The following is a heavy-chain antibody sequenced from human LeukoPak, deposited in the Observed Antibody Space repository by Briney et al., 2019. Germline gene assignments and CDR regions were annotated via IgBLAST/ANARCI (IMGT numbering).Heavy chain of an antibody. CDR1: GFTFSSYS. CDR2: ISSSSTI. CDR3: ARDRLHYGEYEKTLDY. V-gene: IGHV3-48*01. Sequence: PGGSLRLSSAASGFTFSSYSMNWVRQAPGKGLEWVSYISSSSTIYYADSVKGRFTISRDNAKSSLYLQMNSLRADDTAVYYCARDRLHYGEYEKTLDYWGQGTLVTVSS. J-gene: IGHJ4*02. D-gene: IGHD4-17*01.